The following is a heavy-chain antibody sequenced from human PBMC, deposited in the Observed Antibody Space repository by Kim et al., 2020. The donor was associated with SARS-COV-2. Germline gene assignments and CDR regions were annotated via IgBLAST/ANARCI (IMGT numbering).Heavy chain of an antibody. J-gene: IGHJ6*02. CDR1: GGSISSSNW. V-gene: IGHV4-4*02. D-gene: IGHD2-15*01. Sequence: SETLSLTCAVSGGSISSSNWWSWVRQPPGKGLEWIGEIYHSGSTNYNPSLKSRVTISVDKSKNQFSLKLSSVTAADTAVYYCARERDKWSHYGMDVWGQGTTVTVSS. CDR3: ARERDKWSHYGMDV. CDR2: IYHSGST.